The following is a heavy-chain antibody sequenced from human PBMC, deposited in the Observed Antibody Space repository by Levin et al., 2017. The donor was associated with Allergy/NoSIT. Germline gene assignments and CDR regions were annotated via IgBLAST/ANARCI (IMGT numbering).Heavy chain of an antibody. Sequence: TGGSLRLSCAASGFTFSSYSMNWVRQAPGKGLEWVSSISSSSSYIYYADSVKGRFTISRDNAKNSLYLQMNSLRAEDTAVYYCARDALGTILFDYWGQGTLVTVSS. CDR2: ISSSSSYI. V-gene: IGHV3-21*01. CDR1: GFTFSSYS. J-gene: IGHJ4*02. CDR3: ARDALGTILFDY. D-gene: IGHD3-3*01.